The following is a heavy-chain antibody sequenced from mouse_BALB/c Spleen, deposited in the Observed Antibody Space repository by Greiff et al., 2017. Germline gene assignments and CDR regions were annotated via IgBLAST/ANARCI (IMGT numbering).Heavy chain of an antibody. D-gene: IGHD2-4*01. Sequence: EVQLQQSGPELVKPGASVKIPCKASGYTFTDYNMDWVKQSHGKSLEWIGDINPNNGGTFYNQKFKGKATLTVDKSSSTAHMELRSLASEDSAVYYCARTMILNAMDYWGQGTSVTVSS. V-gene: IGHV1-18*01. CDR1: GYTFTDYN. CDR2: INPNNGGT. J-gene: IGHJ4*01. CDR3: ARTMILNAMDY.